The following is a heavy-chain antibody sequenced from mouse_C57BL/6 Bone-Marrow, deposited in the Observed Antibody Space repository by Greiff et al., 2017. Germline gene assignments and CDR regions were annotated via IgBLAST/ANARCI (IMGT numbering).Heavy chain of an antibody. CDR3: ARGVLWDSDYFDY. J-gene: IGHJ2*01. V-gene: IGHV1-80*01. CDR1: GYAFSSYW. Sequence: QVQLQQSGAELVKPGASGKISCKASGYAFSSYWMTWVKQRPGKGLEWIGQVYPGDGDTNYNGKFKGKATLTADKSSSTAYMQLSSLTSEDSAVYCRARGVLWDSDYFDYWGSGATLTGSS. D-gene: IGHD1-1*02. CDR2: VYPGDGDT.